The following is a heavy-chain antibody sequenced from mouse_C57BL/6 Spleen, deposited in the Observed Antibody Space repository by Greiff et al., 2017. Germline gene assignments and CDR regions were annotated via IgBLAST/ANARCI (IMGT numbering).Heavy chain of an antibody. D-gene: IGHD2-5*01. CDR2: IYPRSGNT. CDR3: ARHSNYGEGFDY. Sequence: VQLQQSGAELARPGASVKLSCKASGYTFTSYGISWVKQRTGQGLEWIGEIYPRSGNTYYNEKFKGKATLTADKSSSTAYMELRSLTSEDSAVYFCARHSNYGEGFDYWGQGTTLTVSS. J-gene: IGHJ2*01. CDR1: GYTFTSYG. V-gene: IGHV1-81*01.